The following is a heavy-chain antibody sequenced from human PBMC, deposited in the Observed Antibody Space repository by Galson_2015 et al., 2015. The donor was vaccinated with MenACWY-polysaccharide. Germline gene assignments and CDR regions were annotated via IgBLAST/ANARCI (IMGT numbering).Heavy chain of an antibody. D-gene: IGHD2-2*01. J-gene: IGHJ4*02. CDR2: ISSSGTYM. CDR3: ARGRDCSSTTCYGSGDS. CDR1: GFTFSRFN. V-gene: IGHV3-21*01. Sequence: SLRLSCAASGFTFSRFNMNWVRQAPGKGLEWLSSISSSGTYMYYADSVKGRSTISRDNTKNSLYLQMNILTTEDTAVYYCARGRDCSSTTCYGSGDSWGQGTLVTVSS.